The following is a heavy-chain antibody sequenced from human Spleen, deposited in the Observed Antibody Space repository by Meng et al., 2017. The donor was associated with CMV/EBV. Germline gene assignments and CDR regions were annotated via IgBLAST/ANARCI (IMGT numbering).Heavy chain of an antibody. CDR3: AKPPNVLLYALVAVY. D-gene: IGHD2-2*02. V-gene: IGHV3-23*01. J-gene: IGHJ4*02. Sequence: SGLTFSSYAMTWVRQAPGKGLEWVSAISGSGGSTYYADSVKGRFTISRDNSKNTLYLQMNSLRAEDTAVYYCAKPPNVLLYALVAVYWGQGTLVTVSS. CDR1: GLTFSSYA. CDR2: ISGSGGST.